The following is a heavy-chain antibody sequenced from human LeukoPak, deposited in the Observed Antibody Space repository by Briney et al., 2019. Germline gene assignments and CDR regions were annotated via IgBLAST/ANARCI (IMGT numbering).Heavy chain of an antibody. V-gene: IGHV3-30*18. D-gene: IGHD3-9*01. Sequence: PGRSLRLSCAASGFTFSSYGMHWVRQAPGKGLEWVAVISYDGSNKYYADSVKGRFTISRDNSKNTLYLQMNSLRAEDTAVYYCAKDSYDILTGYYASGFDYWGQGTLVTVSS. CDR1: GFTFSSYG. CDR3: AKDSYDILTGYYASGFDY. CDR2: ISYDGSNK. J-gene: IGHJ4*02.